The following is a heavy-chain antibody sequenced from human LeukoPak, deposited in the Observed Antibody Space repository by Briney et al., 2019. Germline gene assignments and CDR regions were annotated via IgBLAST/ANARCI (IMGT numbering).Heavy chain of an antibody. V-gene: IGHV4-30-4*01. Sequence: SETLSLTCSVSGGSTGGGDYSISSGEYYWSWVRQPPGKGLEWIGHIHQRGSTYYNPSLKSRVTISVDRPKNQVSLKLIAMTAADTAVYYCARIHFQFYYMDVWGKGTTVTVSS. D-gene: IGHD2/OR15-2a*01. CDR3: ARIHFQFYYMDV. J-gene: IGHJ6*03. CDR2: IHQRGST. CDR1: GGSTGGGDYSISSGEYY.